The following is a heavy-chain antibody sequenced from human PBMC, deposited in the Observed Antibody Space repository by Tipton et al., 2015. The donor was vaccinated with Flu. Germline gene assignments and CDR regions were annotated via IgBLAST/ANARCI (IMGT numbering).Heavy chain of an antibody. D-gene: IGHD2/OR15-2a*01. Sequence: TLSLTCRASGDSIMNGGFYWTWIRQLPGKGLEWIGTIYNSGTTYYNPSLKSRIIMSRDMSKNEFSLRLSSVTAADTAMFYCARGLGEYDTSGNYGLDVWGQGTTVTVSS. V-gene: IGHV4-31*03. J-gene: IGHJ6*02. CDR1: GDSIMNGGFY. CDR3: ARGLGEYDTSGNYGLDV. CDR2: IYNSGTT.